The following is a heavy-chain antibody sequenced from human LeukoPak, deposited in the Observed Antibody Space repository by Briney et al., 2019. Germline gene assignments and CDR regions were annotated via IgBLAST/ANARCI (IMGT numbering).Heavy chain of an antibody. CDR2: ITSRGEST. J-gene: IGHJ4*02. CDR1: GFTFSIYA. Sequence: PGGSLRLSCAASGFTFSIYAMSWVGQAPGKRLQWVSSITSRGESTWYVDSVKGRFTITRDNSENTLYLQMHSLRAEDTAVYYCARDRPNYYGSDGHYYRRDGDYWGRGTLVSVSS. D-gene: IGHD3-22*01. V-gene: IGHV3-23*01. CDR3: ARDRPNYYGSDGHYYRRDGDY.